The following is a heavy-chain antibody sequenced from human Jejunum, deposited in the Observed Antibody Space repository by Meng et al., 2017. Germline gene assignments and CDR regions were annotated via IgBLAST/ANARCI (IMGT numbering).Heavy chain of an antibody. J-gene: IGHJ4*02. CDR3: ASPYCGGDCYSEDGYYFDH. Sequence: QVQLQQWGAGLLKPSETLSLTCAGYGGSFSGYYWTWIRQPPGKGLEWIGEINHSGSTNYNPSLKSRVTMSIDTSKIQFSLKLSSVTAADAAVYYCASPYCGGDCYSEDGYYFDHWGQGALVTVSS. D-gene: IGHD2-21*02. V-gene: IGHV4-34*01. CDR2: INHSGST. CDR1: GGSFSGYY.